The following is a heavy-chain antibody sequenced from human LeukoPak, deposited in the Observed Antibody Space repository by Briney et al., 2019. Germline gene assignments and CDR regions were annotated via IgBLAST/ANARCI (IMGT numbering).Heavy chain of an antibody. CDR1: GFTFSSYA. V-gene: IGHV3-21*01. CDR2: ISGGSGST. CDR3: ARGVVRYFDY. J-gene: IGHJ4*02. D-gene: IGHD3-9*01. Sequence: GGSLRLSCAASGFTFSSYAMSWVRQAPGKGLAWVSTISGGSGSTYCADSVKGRFTISRDNAKNSLYLQMNSLRAEDTAVYYCARGVVRYFDYWGQGALVTVSS.